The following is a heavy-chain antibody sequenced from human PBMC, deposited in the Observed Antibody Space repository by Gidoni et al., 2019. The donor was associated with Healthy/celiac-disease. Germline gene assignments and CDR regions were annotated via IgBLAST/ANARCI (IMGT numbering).Heavy chain of an antibody. Sequence: QVQLVQSGAEVKKPGASVKVSCKASGYTFPGYYMHWVRQAPGQGLEWMGRINPNSGGTNYAPKFQGRVTMTRDTSISTAYIELSRLRTGHTAVYYCASMAAAGTGEWFDPWGQGTLVTVSS. V-gene: IGHV1-2*06. CDR1: GYTFPGYY. D-gene: IGHD6-13*01. CDR2: INPNSGGT. CDR3: ASMAAAGTGEWFDP. J-gene: IGHJ5*02.